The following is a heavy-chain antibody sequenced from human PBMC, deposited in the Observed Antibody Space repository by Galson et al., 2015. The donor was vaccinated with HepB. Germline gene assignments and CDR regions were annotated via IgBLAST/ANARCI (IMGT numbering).Heavy chain of an antibody. CDR3: ARDGELSGSYFIKARGWYFDL. CDR1: GFTFSSYA. J-gene: IGHJ2*01. V-gene: IGHV3-30-3*01. Sequence: SLRLSCAASGFTFSSYAMHWVRQAPGKGLEWVAVISYDGSNKYYADSVKGRFTISRDNSKNTLYLQMNSLRAEDTAVYYCARDGELSGSYFIKARGWYFDLWGRGTLVTVSS. CDR2: ISYDGSNK. D-gene: IGHD3-10*01.